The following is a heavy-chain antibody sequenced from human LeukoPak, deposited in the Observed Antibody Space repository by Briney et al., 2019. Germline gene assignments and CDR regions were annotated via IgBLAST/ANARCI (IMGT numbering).Heavy chain of an antibody. CDR1: GGSISSHH. V-gene: IGHV4-59*11. Sequence: PSETLSLTCTVSGGSISSHHWSWIRQPPGKGLEWIAYIYYRGSTNYNPSLKSRVTISVDTSKNQFSLKLSSVTAADTAVYYCARDGLPPYYYYYMDVWGKGTTVTVSS. CDR2: IYYRGST. CDR3: ARDGLPPYYYYYMDV. D-gene: IGHD5-12*01. J-gene: IGHJ6*03.